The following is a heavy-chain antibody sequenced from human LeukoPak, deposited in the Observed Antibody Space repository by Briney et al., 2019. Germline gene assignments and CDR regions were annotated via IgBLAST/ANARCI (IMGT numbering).Heavy chain of an antibody. V-gene: IGHV3-33*03. Sequence: GRSLRLSCAASGFTFSSYGMHWVRQAPGKGLEWVAVIWYDGSNKYYADSVKGRFTISRDNAKNSLYLQMNSLRAEDTAVYYCARFCSGGSCYSSMGYYYYGMDVWGQGTTVTVSS. J-gene: IGHJ6*02. CDR3: ARFCSGGSCYSSMGYYYYGMDV. CDR2: IWYDGSNK. CDR1: GFTFSSYG. D-gene: IGHD2-15*01.